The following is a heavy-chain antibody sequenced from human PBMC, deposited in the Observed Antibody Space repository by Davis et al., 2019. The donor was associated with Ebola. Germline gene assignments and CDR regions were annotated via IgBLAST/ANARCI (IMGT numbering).Heavy chain of an antibody. D-gene: IGHD6-19*01. CDR3: AAPRDSGWYYFYGLDV. CDR2: INGDGSST. CDR1: GFTFSSYW. Sequence: PGGSLRLSCAASGFTFSSYWMHWVRQTPGKGLVWVSRINGDGSSTTHAVSVKGRFSISRDNAKNTVYLEMNSLRAEDTAVYYCAAPRDSGWYYFYGLDVWGQGTTVTVSS. J-gene: IGHJ6*02. V-gene: IGHV3-74*01.